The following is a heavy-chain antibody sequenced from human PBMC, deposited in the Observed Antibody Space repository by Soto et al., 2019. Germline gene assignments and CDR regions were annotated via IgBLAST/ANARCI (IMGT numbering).Heavy chain of an antibody. Sequence: SETLSLTCTVSGGSISSSSYYWGWIRQPPGKGLEWIGSIYYSGSTYYNPSLKSRVTISVDTSKNQFSLKLSSVTAADTAVYYCAVAHGSPNWFDPRGQGTLVTVSS. V-gene: IGHV4-39*01. CDR1: GGSISSSSYY. CDR2: IYYSGST. CDR3: AVAHGSPNWFDP. J-gene: IGHJ5*02.